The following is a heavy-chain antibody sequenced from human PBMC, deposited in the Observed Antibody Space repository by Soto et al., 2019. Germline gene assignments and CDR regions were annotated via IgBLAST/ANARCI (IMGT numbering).Heavy chain of an antibody. J-gene: IGHJ4*02. CDR3: VKDGGYCSSTTCYSPRNHYFDS. CDR1: GFTFSDYW. D-gene: IGHD2-2*01. V-gene: IGHV3-7*03. CDR2: IKFDGSEK. Sequence: EVQLVESGGGLVQPGGSLRVSCAASGFTFSDYWMSWVRQAPGKGPEWVANIKFDGSEKQYVDSVKGRFSISRDNSRTPLFLQMNSVRAGDTAVYYCVKDGGYCSSTTCYSPRNHYFDSWGQGTLVTVSS.